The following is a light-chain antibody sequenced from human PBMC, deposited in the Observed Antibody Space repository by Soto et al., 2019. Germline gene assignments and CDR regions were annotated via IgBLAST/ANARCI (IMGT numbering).Light chain of an antibody. CDR1: SSDVCLYDY. Sequence: QSVLTQPASLSGSPGQSITISCTGTSSDVCLYDYVSWYQQHPGKAPQLMIYAVSNRPSGVSNRFSASKSGNTASLFISGLQAEDEADYYCRSYTSDSSSVFGSGTKVTVL. CDR3: RSYTSDSSSV. CDR2: AVS. V-gene: IGLV2-14*01. J-gene: IGLJ1*01.